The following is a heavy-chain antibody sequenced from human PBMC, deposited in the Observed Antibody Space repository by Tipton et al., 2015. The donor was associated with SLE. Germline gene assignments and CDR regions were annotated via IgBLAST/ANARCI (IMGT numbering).Heavy chain of an antibody. Sequence: SLRLSCAASRFTFSSYWMNWVRQAPGKGLEWVANIKQDGSEKYYVDSVKGRFTISRDNAKNSLYLQMNSLRAEDTAVYYCARELYSSSWFDVFDIWGQGTMVTVSS. CDR1: RFTFSSYW. V-gene: IGHV3-7*05. D-gene: IGHD6-13*01. J-gene: IGHJ3*02. CDR2: IKQDGSEK. CDR3: ARELYSSSWFDVFDI.